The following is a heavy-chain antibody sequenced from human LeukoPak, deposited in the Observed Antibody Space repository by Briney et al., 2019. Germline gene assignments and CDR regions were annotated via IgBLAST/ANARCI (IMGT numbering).Heavy chain of an antibody. J-gene: IGHJ4*02. CDR3: ASDLRDIVVVPAAYRFDY. CDR2: ISAYNGNT. V-gene: IGHV1-18*01. Sequence: GASVKVSCKASGYTFTSYGISWVRQAPGQGLEWMGWISAYNGNTNYAQKLQGRVTMTTDTSTSTACMELRSLRSDDTAVYYCASDLRDIVVVPAAYRFDYWGQGTLVTVSS. CDR1: GYTFTSYG. D-gene: IGHD2-2*01.